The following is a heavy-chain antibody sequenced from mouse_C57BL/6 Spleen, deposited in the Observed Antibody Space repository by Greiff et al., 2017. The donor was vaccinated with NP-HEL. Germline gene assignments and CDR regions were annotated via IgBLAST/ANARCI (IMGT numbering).Heavy chain of an antibody. CDR1: GFTFSSYA. Sequence: EVQLKESGGGLVKPGGSLKLSCAASGFTFSSYAMSWVRQTPEKRLEWVATISDGGSYTYYPDNVKGRFTISRDNAKNNLYLQMSHLKSEDTAMYYCARDKNSLDYWGQGTTLTVSS. CDR3: ARDKNSLDY. V-gene: IGHV5-4*01. J-gene: IGHJ2*01. CDR2: ISDGGSYT.